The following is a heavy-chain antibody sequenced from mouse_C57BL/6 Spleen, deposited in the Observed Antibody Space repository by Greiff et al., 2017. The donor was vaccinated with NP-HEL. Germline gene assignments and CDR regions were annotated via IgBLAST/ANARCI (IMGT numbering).Heavy chain of an antibody. D-gene: IGHD4-1*01. J-gene: IGHJ2*01. Sequence: QVQLLQPFSVLVPPGSSVQLSCTASGYTFPSYWLPWLQQRPGPGLEWIGNIYPSDSETHYNQKFKDKATLTVDKSSSTAYMQLSSLTSEDSAVYYCARTNWDYWGQGTTLTVSS. CDR2: IYPSDSET. CDR1: GYTFPSYW. CDR3: ARTNWDY. V-gene: IGHV1-61*01.